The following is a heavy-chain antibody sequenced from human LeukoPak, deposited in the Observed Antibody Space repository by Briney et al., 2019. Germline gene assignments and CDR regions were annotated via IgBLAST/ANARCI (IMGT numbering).Heavy chain of an antibody. V-gene: IGHV5-51*01. CDR1: GYSFTTYW. CDR3: ARLPPSGSQNYYFDY. Sequence: GESLQISCKGSGYSFTTYWIAWVRQMPGKGLEWMGIIYPGDSDTRYSPSFQGQVTISADKSISTAYLQWSSLKASDTAMYYCARLPPSGSQNYYFDYWGQGTLVTVSS. D-gene: IGHD3-10*01. J-gene: IGHJ4*02. CDR2: IYPGDSDT.